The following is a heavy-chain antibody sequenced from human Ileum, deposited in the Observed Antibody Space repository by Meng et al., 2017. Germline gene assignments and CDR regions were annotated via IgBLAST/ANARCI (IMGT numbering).Heavy chain of an antibody. Sequence: QVRLTQSGPGLVNPSQTLSLTCAVSGGSVSSNIAAWNWIRQSPLRGLEWLGRTYYRSKWYSEYAVSVKSRISITPDTSKNQFSLQMNSVTPEDTAVYYCASGSGSLDYWGPGTLVTVSS. CDR1: GGSVSSNIAA. CDR2: TYYRSKWYS. CDR3: ASGSGSLDY. D-gene: IGHD3-3*01. V-gene: IGHV6-1*01. J-gene: IGHJ4*02.